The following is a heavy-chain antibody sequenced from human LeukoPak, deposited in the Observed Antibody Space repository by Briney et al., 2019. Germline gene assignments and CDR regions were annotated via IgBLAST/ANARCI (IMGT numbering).Heavy chain of an antibody. V-gene: IGHV3-53*04. J-gene: IGHJ6*02. Sequence: GGSLRLSCAASGFTVSANYLTWVCQAPGKGLEWVSVIYSGGSTYYADSVKGRFTISRHNSENTLYLQMNSLRVEDTAVYYCARSGYCSGGRCYSNYYYGMDVWGQGTTVTVSS. CDR2: IYSGGST. CDR1: GFTVSANY. D-gene: IGHD2-15*01. CDR3: ARSGYCSGGRCYSNYYYGMDV.